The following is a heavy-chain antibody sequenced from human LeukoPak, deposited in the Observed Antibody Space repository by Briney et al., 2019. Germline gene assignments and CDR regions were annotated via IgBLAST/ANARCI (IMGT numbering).Heavy chain of an antibody. V-gene: IGHV3-23*01. D-gene: IGHD1-26*01. CDR2: ISGSGGST. CDR1: GFTFSTYS. Sequence: GGSLRLSCAASGFTFSTYSMSWVRQAPGKGLEWVSAISGSGGSTYYADSVKGRFTISRDNSKNTLYLQMNSLRAEDTAVYYCAKNREIVGTFDYWGQGTLVTVSS. J-gene: IGHJ4*02. CDR3: AKNREIVGTFDY.